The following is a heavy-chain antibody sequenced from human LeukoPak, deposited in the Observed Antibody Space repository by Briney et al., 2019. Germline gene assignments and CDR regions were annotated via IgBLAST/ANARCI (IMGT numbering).Heavy chain of an antibody. V-gene: IGHV3-23*01. D-gene: IGHD3-10*01. Sequence: GGSLRLSCAASGFTFSSYAMSWVRQAPGKGLEWVSAISGSGGSTYYADSVKGRFTISRDNSKNTLYLQMNSLRAEDTAVYYCAKDRRDYYGSGSYGHFDYWGQGTLVTVSS. J-gene: IGHJ4*02. CDR1: GFTFSSYA. CDR2: ISGSGGST. CDR3: AKDRRDYYGSGSYGHFDY.